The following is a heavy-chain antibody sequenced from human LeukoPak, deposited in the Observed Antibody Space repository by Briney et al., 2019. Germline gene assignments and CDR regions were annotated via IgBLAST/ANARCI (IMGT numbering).Heavy chain of an antibody. V-gene: IGHV3-74*01. CDR2: INGDGSGT. CDR3: ARVGGSWFSDY. Sequence: PGGSLRLSCPASGFTFSGYWMQWVRQPPGKGLVWVSRINGDGSGTSYADSVKGRFTISRDNAENTVYLQMNSLRADDTAVYYCARVGGSWFSDYWGQGTLVTVS. D-gene: IGHD6-13*01. CDR1: GFTFSGYW. J-gene: IGHJ4*02.